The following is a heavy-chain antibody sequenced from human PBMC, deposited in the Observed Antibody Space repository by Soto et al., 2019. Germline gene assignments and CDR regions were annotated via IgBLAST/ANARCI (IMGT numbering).Heavy chain of an antibody. CDR3: ARRLSGSEYYYYGMDV. D-gene: IGHD3-10*01. J-gene: IGHJ6*02. CDR2: IDPSDSYT. Sequence: GESLKISCKGSGYSFTSYWISWVRQMPGKGLEWMGRIDPSDSYTNYSPSFQGHVTISADKSISTAYLQWSSLKASDTAMYYCARRLSGSEYYYYGMDVWGQGIPGHRLL. CDR1: GYSFTSYW. V-gene: IGHV5-10-1*01.